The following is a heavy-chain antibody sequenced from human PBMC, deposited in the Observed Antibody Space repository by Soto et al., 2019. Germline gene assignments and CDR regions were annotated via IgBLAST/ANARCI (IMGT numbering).Heavy chain of an antibody. CDR1: GVSVSSNY. CDR3: ARANDGDSGPFDH. D-gene: IGHD4-17*01. V-gene: IGHV3-53*01. CDR2: ISSGGST. J-gene: IGHJ4*02. Sequence: GGYPGLSCAASGVSVSSNYMSWVRQAPGKGLEWVSVISSGGSTYYADSVKGRFTISSDKSKNTLYLQMDSLRPEDTALYYYARANDGDSGPFDHWGQGT.